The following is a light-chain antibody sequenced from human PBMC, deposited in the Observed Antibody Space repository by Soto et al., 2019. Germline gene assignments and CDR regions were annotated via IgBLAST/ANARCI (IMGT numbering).Light chain of an antibody. J-gene: IGKJ3*01. CDR3: QQYNTWPLT. V-gene: IGKV3-15*01. Sequence: VMTQSPATLSVSPGERATLSCRASQSVDGNLAWYQHKPGQGPRLLIYHTSTRATGIPARFSGSGSGTEFTLTISSLQSEDFAVYYCQQYNTWPLTFGPGTKVDIK. CDR1: QSVDGN. CDR2: HTS.